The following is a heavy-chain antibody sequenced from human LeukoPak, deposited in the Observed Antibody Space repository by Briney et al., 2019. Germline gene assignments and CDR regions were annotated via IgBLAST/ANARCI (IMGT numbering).Heavy chain of an antibody. Sequence: ASVKASCKVSGYSFTSNYIHWVRQAPGQGLEWMGMIYPRDGSTSYAQRFQDRVTVTRDTSTSTVHMELSGLRSEDTAVYYCARDQEGFDYWGQGTLVTVSS. V-gene: IGHV1-46*01. CDR2: IYPRDGST. J-gene: IGHJ4*02. CDR3: ARDQEGFDY. CDR1: GYSFTSNY.